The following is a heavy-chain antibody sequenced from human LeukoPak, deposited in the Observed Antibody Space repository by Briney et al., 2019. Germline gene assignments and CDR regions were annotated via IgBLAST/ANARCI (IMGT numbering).Heavy chain of an antibody. D-gene: IGHD2-2*01. J-gene: IGHJ4*02. CDR1: GFTFSSYS. Sequence: AGGSLRLSCVASGFTFSSYSMTWVRQAPGKGLEWVSSLSGSGYNTYYADSVKGRFTISRDNSKNTVYLQMNSLRAEDTAVYYCAKDPYGTRYFDYWGQGTLVTVSS. CDR3: AKDPYGTRYFDY. CDR2: LSGSGYNT. V-gene: IGHV3-23*01.